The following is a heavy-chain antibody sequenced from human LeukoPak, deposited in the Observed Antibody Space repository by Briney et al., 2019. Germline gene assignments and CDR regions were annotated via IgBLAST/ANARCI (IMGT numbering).Heavy chain of an antibody. CDR1: GFTFSSFG. J-gene: IGHJ3*02. Sequence: GGSLRLSCAASGFTFSSFGMDWVRQAPSKGLELVALIWYDGSDKYYADSVKGRFTISRDNSKNTLYLQMDSLRADDTAVYYCARGRSHWDGFDIWGLGTMVTVSS. CDR3: ARGRSHWDGFDI. V-gene: IGHV3-33*01. D-gene: IGHD7-27*01. CDR2: IWYDGSDK.